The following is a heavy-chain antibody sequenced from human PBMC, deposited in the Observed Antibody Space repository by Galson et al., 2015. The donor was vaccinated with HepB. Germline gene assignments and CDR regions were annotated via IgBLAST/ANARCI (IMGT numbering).Heavy chain of an antibody. CDR2: ISAYNGNT. J-gene: IGHJ4*02. CDR3: ASHVDIVATSPFDY. CDR1: GGTFSSYA. D-gene: IGHD5-12*01. V-gene: IGHV1-18*01. Sequence: SVKVSCKASGGTFSSYAISWVRQAPGQGLEWMGWISAYNGNTNYAQKLQGRVTMTTDTSTSTAYMELRSLRSDDTAVYYCASHVDIVATSPFDYWGQGTLVTVSS.